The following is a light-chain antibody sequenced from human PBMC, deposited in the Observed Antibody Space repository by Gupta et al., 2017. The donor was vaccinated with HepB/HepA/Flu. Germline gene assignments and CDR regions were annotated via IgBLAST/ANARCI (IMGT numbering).Light chain of an antibody. V-gene: IGKV2-28*01. CDR1: QSLLHSTGYNY. J-gene: IGKJ2*01. Sequence: DLVVPQSPLSLPVPPGAPASISCRSSQSLLHSTGYNYLYGYLQQPGQSPQLLIYWGSNRASGGPARGMSSGSCTACTLKISSVEAADDVVDYCMIDLLPHPRTFGQGTRLEIK. CDR3: MIDLLPHPRT. CDR2: WGS.